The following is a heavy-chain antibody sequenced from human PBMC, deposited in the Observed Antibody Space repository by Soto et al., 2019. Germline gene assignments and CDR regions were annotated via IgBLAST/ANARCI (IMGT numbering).Heavy chain of an antibody. CDR3: ARLQNPNYDYVWGSYRHDAFDI. CDR2: IYYSGST. V-gene: IGHV4-59*01. J-gene: IGHJ3*02. D-gene: IGHD3-16*02. CDR1: GGAISSYY. Sequence: SETLSLTCTVAGGAISSYYWSWIRQPPGKGLGWIGYIYYSGSTNYNPSLKSRVTISVDTSKNQFSLKLSSVTAADTAVYYCARLQNPNYDYVWGSYRHDAFDIWGQGTMVTVS.